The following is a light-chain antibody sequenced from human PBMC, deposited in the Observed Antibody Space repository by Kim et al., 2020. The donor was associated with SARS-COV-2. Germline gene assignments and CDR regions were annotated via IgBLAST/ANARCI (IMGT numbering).Light chain of an antibody. Sequence: DIQMTQSPSTLSASVGDRVTITCRASQSISNWLAWYQQKPGKAPKLLIYKASNLESRVPSRFSGSGSGTEFTLTISSLQPDDFATYYCQQYISYSWTFGQGTKVDIK. J-gene: IGKJ1*01. CDR1: QSISNW. CDR3: QQYISYSWT. CDR2: KAS. V-gene: IGKV1-5*03.